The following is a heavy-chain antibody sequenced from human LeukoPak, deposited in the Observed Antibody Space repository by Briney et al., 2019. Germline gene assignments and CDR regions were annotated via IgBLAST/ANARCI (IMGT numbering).Heavy chain of an antibody. D-gene: IGHD5-12*01. CDR3: ARGRALEWLRLPGYFDY. CDR2: INHSGST. CDR1: GGSFSGYY. Sequence: PSETLSLTCAVYGGSFSGYYWSWIRQPPGKGLEWIGEINHSGSTNYNPSLKSRVTISVDTSKNQFSLKLSSVTAADTAVYYCARGRALEWLRLPGYFDYWGQGTLVTVSS. V-gene: IGHV4-34*01. J-gene: IGHJ4*02.